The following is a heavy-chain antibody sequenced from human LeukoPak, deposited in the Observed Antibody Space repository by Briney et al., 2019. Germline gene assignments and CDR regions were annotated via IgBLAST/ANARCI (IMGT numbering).Heavy chain of an antibody. V-gene: IGHV4-59*01. J-gene: IGHJ4*02. D-gene: IGHD4-17*01. Sequence: SETLSLTCTVSGGSISSYYWSWIRQPPGKGLEWIGYIYYSGSTNYNPSLESRVTISVDTSKNQFSLKLSSVTAADTAVYYCARGRGHDYGDYFDYWGQGTLVTVSS. CDR1: GGSISSYY. CDR2: IYYSGST. CDR3: ARGRGHDYGDYFDY.